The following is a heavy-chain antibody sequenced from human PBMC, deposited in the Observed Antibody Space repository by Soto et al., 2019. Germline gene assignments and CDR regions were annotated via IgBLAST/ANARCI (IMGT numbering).Heavy chain of an antibody. J-gene: IGHJ4*02. CDR2: IYDSGST. Sequence: QVQLQESGPGLVKPSETLSLTCSVSGGSISSYYWSWIRQPPGKGLEWIGYIYDSGSTNYNPSLKSRVTISVDTSKTQFSLKLSSVTAADTAVYYCARLFAVAGTLRRDYWGQGSLVTVSS. V-gene: IGHV4-59*08. D-gene: IGHD6-19*01. CDR3: ARLFAVAGTLRRDY. CDR1: GGSISSYY.